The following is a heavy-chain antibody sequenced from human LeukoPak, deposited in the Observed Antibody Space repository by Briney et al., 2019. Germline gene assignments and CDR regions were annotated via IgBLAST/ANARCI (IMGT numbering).Heavy chain of an antibody. V-gene: IGHV1-69*13. J-gene: IGHJ3*02. Sequence: SVKVFCRASAGTFSSYAISWVRQAPGQGLQWMGGISHIFGTANYAQKFQGRVTITADESTSTAYMELSSLRSEDTAVYYCAEAGAGYAFDIWGQGTMVTVSS. D-gene: IGHD1-26*01. CDR1: AGTFSSYA. CDR3: AEAGAGYAFDI. CDR2: ISHIFGTA.